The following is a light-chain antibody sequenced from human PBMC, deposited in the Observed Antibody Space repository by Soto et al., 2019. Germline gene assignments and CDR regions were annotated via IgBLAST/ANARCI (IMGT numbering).Light chain of an antibody. CDR1: QSISSW. CDR3: HQYQTSRT. CDR2: KAS. Sequence: DIQMTQSPSTLSASVGDRVTITCRASQSISSWLAWYQQKPGKAPKLLIYKASSLQSGVPSRISGSGSGTEFTLTISSLQADDCATYYCHQYQTSRTFGNGTKGDI. V-gene: IGKV1-5*03. J-gene: IGKJ1*01.